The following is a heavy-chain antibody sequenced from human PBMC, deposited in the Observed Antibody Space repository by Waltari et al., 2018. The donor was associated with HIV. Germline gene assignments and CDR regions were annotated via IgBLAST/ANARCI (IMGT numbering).Heavy chain of an antibody. CDR2: ISAYNGNT. Sequence: GQRGPAGGEVEKPGAPGEVPCQGSGYNFPRYGIDWGANAPGQGLEWMGWISAYNGNTNYAQKLQGRVTMTTDTSTSTAYMELRSLRSDDTAVYYCASYEGSSSFAFDYWGQGTLVTVSS. CDR3: ASYEGSSSFAFDY. V-gene: IGHV1-18*01. J-gene: IGHJ4*02. D-gene: IGHD6-6*01. CDR1: GYNFPRYG.